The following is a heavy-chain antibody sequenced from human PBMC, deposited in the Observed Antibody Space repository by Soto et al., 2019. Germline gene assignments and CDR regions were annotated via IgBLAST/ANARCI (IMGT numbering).Heavy chain of an antibody. J-gene: IGHJ6*02. V-gene: IGHV4-39*01. Sequence: PSETLSLTCTVPPDSITSSGYYWGWIRQTPGKGLEWIGSIYYNGTTYYNPSLKSRVFISVDTSKDQFSLRLKSVTVADTATFYCVRHEVAVSGAYNMDVWGRGTTVTVS. CDR2: IYYNGTT. CDR3: VRHEVAVSGAYNMDV. CDR1: PDSITSSGYY. D-gene: IGHD3-22*01.